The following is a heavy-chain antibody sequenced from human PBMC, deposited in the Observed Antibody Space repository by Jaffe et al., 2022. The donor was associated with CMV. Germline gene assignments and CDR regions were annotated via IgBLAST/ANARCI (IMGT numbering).Heavy chain of an antibody. J-gene: IGHJ4*02. CDR2: IYSGGST. Sequence: EVQLVESGGGLVQPGGSLRLSCAASGFTVSSNYMSWVRQAPGKGLEWVSVIYSGGSTYYADSVKGRFTISRDNSKNTLYLQMNSLRAEDTAVYYCARGRRDSSGFQTQNPYYFDYWGQGTLVTVSS. V-gene: IGHV3-66*01. CDR3: ARGRRDSSGFQTQNPYYFDY. CDR1: GFTVSSNY. D-gene: IGHD3-22*01.